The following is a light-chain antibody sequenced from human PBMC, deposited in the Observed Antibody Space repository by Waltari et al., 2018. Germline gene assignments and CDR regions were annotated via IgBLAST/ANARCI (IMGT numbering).Light chain of an antibody. Sequence: DFVMTQSPDSLAVSLGERATINCRSSQPILDNADKSNYLAWYQQKPGQPPKLLVSWASARESGVPDRFTGSGSVTDFTLTISSLQAEDVGMYYCQQYYSTPRTFGQGTKVEVK. J-gene: IGKJ1*01. CDR2: WAS. CDR1: QPILDNADKSNY. CDR3: QQYYSTPRT. V-gene: IGKV4-1*01.